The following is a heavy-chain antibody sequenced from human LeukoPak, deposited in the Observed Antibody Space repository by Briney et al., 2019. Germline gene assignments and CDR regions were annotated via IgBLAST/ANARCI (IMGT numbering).Heavy chain of an antibody. CDR1: GFTFSSYA. V-gene: IGHV3-64D*09. CDR2: ISSNVGST. CDR3: VKARYYYDSSGYFDAFDI. Sequence: GGSLRLSCSASGFTFSSYAMHWVRQAPGKGLEYVSAISSNVGSTYYADSVKGRFTISRDNSKNTLYLQMSSLRAEDTAVYYCVKARYYYDSSGYFDAFDIWGQGTMVSVSS. D-gene: IGHD3-22*01. J-gene: IGHJ3*02.